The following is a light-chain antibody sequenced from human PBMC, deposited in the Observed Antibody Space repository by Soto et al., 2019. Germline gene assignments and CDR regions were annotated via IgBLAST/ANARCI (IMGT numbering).Light chain of an antibody. V-gene: IGKV3-20*01. Sequence: KMSAAAVSVYTGERAALSCRASQSVSNNLAWYQQKPGQAPRLLIYDTSTRATGIPDRFSGSGSGTDFTLTISRLEPEDFAVYCCQQYGSSGPFG. CDR1: QSVSNN. J-gene: IGKJ2*01. CDR3: QQYGSSGP. CDR2: DTS.